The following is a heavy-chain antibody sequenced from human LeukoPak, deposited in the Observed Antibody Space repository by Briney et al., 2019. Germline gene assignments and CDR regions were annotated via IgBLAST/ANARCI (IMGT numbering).Heavy chain of an antibody. CDR3: TRDIVGSNY. CDR2: IRSKANNYAT. J-gene: IGHJ4*02. D-gene: IGHD5-12*01. Sequence: GGSLRLSCAASGFTFSGSAMHWVRQASGKGLEWVGRIRSKANNYATAYVASVKGRFTISRDDSKNTAYLQMNSLKTEDRAVYYCTRDIVGSNYWGQGTLVTVSS. V-gene: IGHV3-73*01. CDR1: GFTFSGSA.